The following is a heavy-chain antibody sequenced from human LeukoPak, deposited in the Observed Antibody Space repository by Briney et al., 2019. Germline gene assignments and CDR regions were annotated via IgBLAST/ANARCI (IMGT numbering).Heavy chain of an antibody. J-gene: IGHJ4*02. CDR2: INSSGSTI. CDR3: ARDPRRYCSGGSCDTGLDY. V-gene: IGHV3-11*01. D-gene: IGHD2-15*01. CDR1: GFTFSDYY. Sequence: PGGSLRLSCAASGFTFSDYYMSWIRQAPGKGLEWVSYINSSGSTIYYADSVKGRFTISRDNAKNSLYLQMNSLRAEDTAVYYCARDPRRYCSGGSCDTGLDYWGQGTLVTVSS.